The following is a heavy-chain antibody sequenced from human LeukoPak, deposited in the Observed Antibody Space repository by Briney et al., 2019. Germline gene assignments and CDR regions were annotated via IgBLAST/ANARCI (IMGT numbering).Heavy chain of an antibody. J-gene: IGHJ4*02. D-gene: IGHD2-2*01. CDR2: ISDSGANT. CDR1: GFTFSSYS. Sequence: GGSLRLSCAASGFTFSSYSINWVRQAPGKGLEWVSGISDSGANTYYADSVKGRFTISRDNSKNTLYLQMNSLTVEDTAVYYCAKDGRYSVVVPAAELDYWGQGTLVTVSS. CDR3: AKDGRYSVVVPAAELDY. V-gene: IGHV3-23*01.